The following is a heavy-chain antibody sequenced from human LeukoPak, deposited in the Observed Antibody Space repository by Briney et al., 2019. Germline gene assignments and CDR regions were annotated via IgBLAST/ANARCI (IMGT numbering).Heavy chain of an antibody. CDR3: AREGALAVAGLDDVLDI. D-gene: IGHD6-19*01. Sequence: ASVKVSCKASGYTFTGYYMHWVRQAPGQGLEWMGWINPNSGGTNYAQKFQGRVTITRDTSISTAYMELSRLRSDDTALYYCAREGALAVAGLDDVLDIWGQGTMVTVSS. CDR1: GYTFTGYY. V-gene: IGHV1-2*02. J-gene: IGHJ3*02. CDR2: INPNSGGT.